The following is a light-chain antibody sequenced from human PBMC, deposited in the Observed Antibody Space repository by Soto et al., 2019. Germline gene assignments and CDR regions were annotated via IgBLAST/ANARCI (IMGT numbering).Light chain of an antibody. CDR1: SSDVGGYNY. CDR3: SSYTSSSTPDV. CDR2: DVS. Sequence: QSALTQPASVSGSPGQSITISCTGTSSDVGGYNYVSWYQQHPGKAPKLMIYDVSNRPSGVSNRFSGSKSGNTASLTISGLQAEDEAYYYCSSYTSSSTPDVFGTGTKVTVL. V-gene: IGLV2-14*01. J-gene: IGLJ1*01.